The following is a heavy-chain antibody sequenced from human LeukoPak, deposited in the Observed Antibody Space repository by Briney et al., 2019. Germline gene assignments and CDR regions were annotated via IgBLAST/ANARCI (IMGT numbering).Heavy chain of an antibody. J-gene: IGHJ3*02. CDR1: GDSVSSNSAA. D-gene: IGHD6-19*01. CDR2: TYYRSKWYN. CDR3: AREPRYFTRLVQDAFDI. Sequence: SQTLSLTCAISGDSVSSNSAAWNWIRQSPSRGLEWLGRTYYRSKWYNDYAVSVKSRITINPDTPKNQFSLQLNSVTPEDTAVYYCAREPRYFTRLVQDAFDIWGQGTMVTVSS. V-gene: IGHV6-1*01.